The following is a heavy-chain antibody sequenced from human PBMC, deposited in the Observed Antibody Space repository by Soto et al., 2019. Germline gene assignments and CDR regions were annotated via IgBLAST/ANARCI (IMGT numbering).Heavy chain of an antibody. V-gene: IGHV3-66*01. Sequence: GGSLRLSCAASGFTVSRNSMTWVRQAPGKGLEWVSLIYRGGSTYYADSVKGRFTISRDSSKNTLYLQMNSLRADDTALYYCAGRNSGDYPYFDFWGPGTLVTVSS. CDR1: GFTVSRNS. CDR3: AGRNSGDYPYFDF. J-gene: IGHJ4*02. D-gene: IGHD4-17*01. CDR2: IYRGGST.